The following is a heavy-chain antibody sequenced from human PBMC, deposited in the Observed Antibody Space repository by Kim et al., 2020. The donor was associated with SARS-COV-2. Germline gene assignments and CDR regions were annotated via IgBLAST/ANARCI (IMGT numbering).Heavy chain of an antibody. J-gene: IGHJ4*02. D-gene: IGHD6-13*01. V-gene: IGHV4-4*07. Sequence: NPSLRSRVTMSVDTSKNQFSLNLNSVTAADTAMYYCARDKAAAGLYYFDYWGQGTLVTVSS. CDR3: ARDKAAAGLYYFDY.